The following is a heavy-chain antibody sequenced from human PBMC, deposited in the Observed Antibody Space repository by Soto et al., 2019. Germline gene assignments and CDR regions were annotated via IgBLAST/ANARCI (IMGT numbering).Heavy chain of an antibody. CDR1: GGSLSNYG. CDR2: IIPVFGTA. D-gene: IGHD4-17*01. J-gene: IGHJ6*02. CDR3: ARGDATKIVVTTYYAMDV. V-gene: IGHV1-69*12. Sequence: QVQLVQSGAEVMKPGSSVKVSCKASGGSLSNYGISWVRQAPGQGLEWMGGIIPVFGTANYAQKFQGRVTITADESTNIVYMDVTSLRSEDTAVYYCARGDATKIVVTTYYAMDVWGQGTTVTVSS.